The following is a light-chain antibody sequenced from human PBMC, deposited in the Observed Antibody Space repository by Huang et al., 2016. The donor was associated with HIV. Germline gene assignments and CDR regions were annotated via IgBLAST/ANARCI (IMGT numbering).Light chain of an antibody. CDR1: QDISNY. CDR2: DAS. Sequence: DIQMTQSPSSLSAAVGDRVTITCQASQDISNYLNWYQQKPGKAPKVLIYDASHLETGVPSRFSGSGSGTDFTFTISSLQPEDIATYYCQQYDNLPRFGGGTKVEIK. CDR3: QQYDNLPR. J-gene: IGKJ4*01. V-gene: IGKV1-33*01.